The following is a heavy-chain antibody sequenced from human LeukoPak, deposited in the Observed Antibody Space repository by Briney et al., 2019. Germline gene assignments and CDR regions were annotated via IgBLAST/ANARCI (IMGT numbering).Heavy chain of an antibody. D-gene: IGHD3-10*01. J-gene: IGHJ4*02. V-gene: IGHV3-30*18. CDR2: IAYDGSIK. CDR1: GFTFSSYG. Sequence: GGSLRLSCAASGFTFSSYGMHWVRQALGKGLEWVAVIAYDGSIKYYAGSVKGRFTISRDNAKSTLYLQMNSLRAEDTAVYYCAKRGSVAKSVDYWGQGTLVTVSS. CDR3: AKRGSVAKSVDY.